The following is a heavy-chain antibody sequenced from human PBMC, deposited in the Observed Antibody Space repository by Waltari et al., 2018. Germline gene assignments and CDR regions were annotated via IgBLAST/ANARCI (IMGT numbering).Heavy chain of an antibody. V-gene: IGHV4-61*09. D-gene: IGHD6-13*01. J-gene: IGHJ3*02. Sequence: QVQLQESGPGLVKPSQTLSLTCTVSGDSITSGYYYWSWIRQPAGQGLEWIGYIYTSGNTKYNPSLKSRVTISLDTSNNQFSLNLTSVTAADTAVYYCTRGMNRVSSIWGQGTMVTVSS. CDR2: IYTSGNT. CDR1: GDSITSGYYY. CDR3: TRGMNRVSSI.